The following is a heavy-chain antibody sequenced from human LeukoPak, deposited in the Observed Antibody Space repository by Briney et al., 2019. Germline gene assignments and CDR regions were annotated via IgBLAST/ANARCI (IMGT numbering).Heavy chain of an antibody. D-gene: IGHD5-12*01. CDR1: GFTFDDYS. J-gene: IGHJ4*02. V-gene: IGHV3-9*01. CDR3: AKDRTYSAYAALDY. Sequence: GRSLRLSWAASGFTFDDYSMHWVRQAPGKGLEWVSGISWNSGSAGYADSVKGRFTISRDSAKNSLYLQMNSLRTEDTALYYCAKDRTYSAYAALDYWGQGTLVTVPS. CDR2: ISWNSGSA.